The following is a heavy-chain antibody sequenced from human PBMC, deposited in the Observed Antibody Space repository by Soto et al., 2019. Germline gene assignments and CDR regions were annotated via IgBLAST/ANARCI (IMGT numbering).Heavy chain of an antibody. CDR3: ARVSGGYYSAMDV. CDR1: GGSISSSNW. D-gene: IGHD1-26*01. CDR2: IYHSGST. J-gene: IGHJ6*02. V-gene: IGHV4-4*02. Sequence: QVQLQESGPGLVKPSGTLSPTCAVSGGSISSSNWWSWVRQPPGKGLEWIGEIYHSGSTNYNPSLKGRVTISLDKSKNRFSLKLSSVAAADTAVYHGARVSGGYYSAMDVWGQGTTVTVSS.